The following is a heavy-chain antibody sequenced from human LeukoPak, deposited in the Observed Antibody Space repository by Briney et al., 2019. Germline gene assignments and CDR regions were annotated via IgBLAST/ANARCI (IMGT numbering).Heavy chain of an antibody. J-gene: IGHJ5*02. CDR2: INRDGTKT. CDR1: GFTFTSFW. CDR3: ATAPAAADSS. D-gene: IGHD6-13*01. V-gene: IGHV3-7*01. Sequence: GGSLRLSCAASGFTFTSFWMTWVRQSPGKGLEWVANINRDGTKTTYVDSVKGRFTISRDNAKNSLFLHMSSLRAEDPDVYYCATAPAAADSSWGQGTLVAVSS.